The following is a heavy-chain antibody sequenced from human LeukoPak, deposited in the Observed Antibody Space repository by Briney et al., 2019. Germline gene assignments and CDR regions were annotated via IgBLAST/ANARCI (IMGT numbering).Heavy chain of an antibody. V-gene: IGHV1-2*06. Sequence: ASVKVSCKASGYTFTGFYVHWVRQAPGQGLEWVGRINPNSGATNYAQKFEGRVTVTRDTSISTAYMELSRLRSDDTAVYYCARFSSDRDKWGQGTLVTVSS. D-gene: IGHD6-19*01. CDR3: ARFSSDRDK. CDR1: GYTFTGFY. J-gene: IGHJ4*02. CDR2: INPNSGAT.